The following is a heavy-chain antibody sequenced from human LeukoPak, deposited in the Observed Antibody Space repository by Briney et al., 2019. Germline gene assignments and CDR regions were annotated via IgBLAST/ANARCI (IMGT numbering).Heavy chain of an antibody. Sequence: GGSLRLSCAASGFTFSIYWTHWVRQAPGKGLVWVSRINSDGSSTGYADSVKGRFTISRDNAKNTLYLQMNSLRAEDTAVYYCARGFSSVAMTEGGWFDPWGQGTLVTVSS. CDR1: GFTFSIYW. J-gene: IGHJ5*02. CDR3: ARGFSSVAMTEGGWFDP. CDR2: INSDGSST. V-gene: IGHV3-74*01. D-gene: IGHD2-21*02.